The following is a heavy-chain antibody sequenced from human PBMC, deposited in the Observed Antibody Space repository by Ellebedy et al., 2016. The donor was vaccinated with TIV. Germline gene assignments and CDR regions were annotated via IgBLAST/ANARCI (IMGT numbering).Heavy chain of an antibody. D-gene: IGHD6-19*01. J-gene: IGHJ5*02. V-gene: IGHV3-21*01. Sequence: GESLKISCAASGFTFSSYSMNWVRQAPGRGLEWVSTISSSSSYIYYADSVKGRFTISRDNVKNSLYLQMNSLRAEDTAVYYCARKADISGGHPLDPWGQGTLVTVSS. CDR1: GFTFSSYS. CDR3: ARKADISGGHPLDP. CDR2: ISSSSSYI.